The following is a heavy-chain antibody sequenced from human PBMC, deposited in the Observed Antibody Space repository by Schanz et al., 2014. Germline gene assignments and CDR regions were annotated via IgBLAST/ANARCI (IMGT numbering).Heavy chain of an antibody. Sequence: EVQLVESGGGLVKPGGSLRLSCAASTSIFNHAWMSWVRQAPGKGLEWLSVISASGGDTYYADSVKGRFTISRDNSKNTLYLQMNSLRAEDTAVYYCAKGRFGELSAFDIWGQGTMVTVSS. CDR1: TSIFNHAW. V-gene: IGHV3-23*04. CDR2: ISASGGDT. J-gene: IGHJ3*02. CDR3: AKGRFGELSAFDI. D-gene: IGHD3-10*01.